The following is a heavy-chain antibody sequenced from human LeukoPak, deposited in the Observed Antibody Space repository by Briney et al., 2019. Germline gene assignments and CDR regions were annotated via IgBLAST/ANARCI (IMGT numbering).Heavy chain of an antibody. V-gene: IGHV3-74*01. CDR2: INSDGSST. CDR1: GFTFSSYW. J-gene: IGHJ3*02. Sequence: GGSLRLSCGASGFTFSSYWVHWVRQAPGKGLVWVSPINSDGSSTSYADSVKGRFTISRDNAKNTLSLQMNSLRAEDTAVYYCARVGGSNAFDIWGQGTMVIVSS. CDR3: ARVGGSNAFDI. D-gene: IGHD1-26*01.